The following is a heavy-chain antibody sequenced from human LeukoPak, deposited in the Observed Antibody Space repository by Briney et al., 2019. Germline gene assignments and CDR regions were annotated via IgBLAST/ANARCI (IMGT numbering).Heavy chain of an antibody. CDR3: AKDQTITMVRGVFPRDAFDI. V-gene: IGHV3-30*18. Sequence: GGSLRLSCAASGFPFSSYGMHWVRQAPGKGLEWVAVISYDGSNKYYADSVKGRFTISRDNSKNTLYLQMNSLRAEDTAVYYCAKDQTITMVRGVFPRDAFDIWGQGTMVTVSS. D-gene: IGHD3-10*01. CDR2: ISYDGSNK. CDR1: GFPFSSYG. J-gene: IGHJ3*02.